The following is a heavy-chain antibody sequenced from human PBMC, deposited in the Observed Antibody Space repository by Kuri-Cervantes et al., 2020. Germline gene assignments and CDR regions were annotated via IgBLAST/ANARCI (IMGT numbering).Heavy chain of an antibody. D-gene: IGHD6-6*01. CDR2: INHSGSS. V-gene: IGHV4-34*01. J-gene: IGHJ6*03. CDR3: ARQGGSSSYKTNYRKTYYYYYMDV. CDR1: GGSFSDYY. Sequence: GSLRLSCAVYGGSFSDYYWTWIRQPPGKGLEWIGEINHSGSSKYNPSLKSRVTISVDTSKNQFSLKVSSVTAADRAVYYCARQGGSSSYKTNYRKTYYYYYMDVWAKGTTVTVSS.